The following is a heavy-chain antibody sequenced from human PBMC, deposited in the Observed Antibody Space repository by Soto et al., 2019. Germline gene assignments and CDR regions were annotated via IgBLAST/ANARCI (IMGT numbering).Heavy chain of an antibody. Sequence: QVQLVQSGAEVKKPGASVKVSCKASGYTFNSYGFSWVRQAPGQGLEWMGGIGADNGNTNYAQKFQGRVTITTDTSTNTAYMELRRLRSDDAAGYYCAGDGCSGASCQFDYWGQGTLVSVSS. CDR1: GYTFNSYG. J-gene: IGHJ4*02. D-gene: IGHD2-15*01. CDR2: IGADNGNT. V-gene: IGHV1-18*01. CDR3: AGDGCSGASCQFDY.